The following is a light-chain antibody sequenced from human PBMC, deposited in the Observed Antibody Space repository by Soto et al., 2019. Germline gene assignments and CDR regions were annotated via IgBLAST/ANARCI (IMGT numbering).Light chain of an antibody. J-gene: IGKJ4*01. Sequence: DIQMTQSASPLSASVGDRVTITCRASQDIGNNLAWFQQIPGKAPRSLIYDAYTLQSGVPSKFSGAGSGTDFSLTIISLQPEDLATYYCQQYKTFPFTFGGGTKVEIK. CDR2: DAY. CDR3: QQYKTFPFT. V-gene: IGKV1-16*02. CDR1: QDIGNN.